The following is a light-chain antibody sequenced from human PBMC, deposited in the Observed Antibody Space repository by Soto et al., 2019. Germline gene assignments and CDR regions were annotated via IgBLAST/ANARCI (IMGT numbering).Light chain of an antibody. J-gene: IGKJ2*01. Sequence: DIVLNQAPATLSLSPGERATLSCRASEILYNFLAWYQQKPGQAPRLLIYGASTRATGIPARFSGSGSGTEFTLTISSLQSEDFAVYYCQQYNNWPPMYTFGQGTKLEIK. CDR1: EILYNF. CDR2: GAS. V-gene: IGKV3-15*01. CDR3: QQYNNWPPMYT.